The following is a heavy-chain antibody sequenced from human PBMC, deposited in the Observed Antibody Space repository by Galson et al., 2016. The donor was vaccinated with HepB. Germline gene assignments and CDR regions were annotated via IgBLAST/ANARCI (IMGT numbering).Heavy chain of an antibody. CDR3: ARDGRHYYDSSSYGDDFDY. D-gene: IGHD3-22*01. CDR2: ISRGSSTI. J-gene: IGHJ4*01. V-gene: IGHV3-48*02. Sequence: SVRLSCTASGFTFTSYSMNWVRQAPGKGLEWVSYISRGSSTIYCADYLKGRLAVSRDNSKNSPFLQMNSLRDEDTAVYYCARDGRHYYDSSSYGDDFDYWGQGTLVTVSS. CDR1: GFTFTSYS.